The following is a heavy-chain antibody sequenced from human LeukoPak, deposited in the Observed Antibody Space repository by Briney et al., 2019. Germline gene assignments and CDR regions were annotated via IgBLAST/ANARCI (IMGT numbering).Heavy chain of an antibody. CDR2: IYYSGST. CDR1: GGSISSYY. Sequence: SETLSLTCTVSGGSISSYYWSWIRQPPGKGLEWIGYIYYSGSTNYNPSLKSRVTISVDTSKNQFSLKLSSVTAADTAVYCCARRENYYDSSGYPLGAFDIWGQGTMVTVSS. D-gene: IGHD3-22*01. V-gene: IGHV4-59*01. J-gene: IGHJ3*02. CDR3: ARRENYYDSSGYPLGAFDI.